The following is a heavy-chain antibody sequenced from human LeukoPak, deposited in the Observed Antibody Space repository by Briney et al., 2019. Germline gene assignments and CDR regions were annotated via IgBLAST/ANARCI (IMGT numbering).Heavy chain of an antibody. D-gene: IGHD3-9*01. CDR1: GFTFSSYT. CDR2: ISGSSSTI. V-gene: IGHV3-48*02. Sequence: GGSLRLSCAASGFTFSSYTMNWVRQAPGKGLGWVSYISGSSSTIYYADSVKGRFTISRDNAKNSLYLQMNSLRDEDTAVYYCARDKNDIWPGREGFFDYWGQDPRVTVPS. CDR3: ARDKNDIWPGREGFFDY. J-gene: IGHJ4*02.